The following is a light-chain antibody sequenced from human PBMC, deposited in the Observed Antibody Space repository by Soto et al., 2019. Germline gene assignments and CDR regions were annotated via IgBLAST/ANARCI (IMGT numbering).Light chain of an antibody. V-gene: IGKV1-39*01. Sequence: DIQMTQSPSSLSASVGERVTITCRASRTINDFLSWYQQKPGKPPKLLIYGASRVQSGVPSRFTGSGSGTDFLLTISDRQAEDVASYFCQQSYSTPYTFGQATKLELK. CDR2: GAS. CDR1: RTINDF. J-gene: IGKJ2*01. CDR3: QQSYSTPYT.